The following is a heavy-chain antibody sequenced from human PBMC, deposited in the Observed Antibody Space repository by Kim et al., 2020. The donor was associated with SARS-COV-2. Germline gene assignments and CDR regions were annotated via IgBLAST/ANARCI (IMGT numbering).Heavy chain of an antibody. CDR1: GYTFTSYY. Sequence: ASVKVSCKASGYTFTSYYMHWVRQAPGQGLEWMGIVNPSGGTTAYARKFQDRVTMTRDTSTSTVYMELSSLRSEDTAVYYCARVLVGGFNYASRSAVGFDSWGQGTLVTVSS. J-gene: IGHJ4*02. CDR2: VNPSGGTT. D-gene: IGHD5-18*01. V-gene: IGHV1-46*01. CDR3: ARVLVGGFNYASRSAVGFDS.